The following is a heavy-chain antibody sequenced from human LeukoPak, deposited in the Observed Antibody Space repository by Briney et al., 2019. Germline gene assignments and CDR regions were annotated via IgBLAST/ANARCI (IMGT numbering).Heavy chain of an antibody. CDR3: VRTLWTAYYSSFDY. D-gene: IGHD3/OR15-3a*01. Sequence: PGRSLRLSCAASRFTFSSYGMHWVRQAPGKGLEWVAVIWYDGSDKYYADSVKGRFTISRDNSKNTLYLQMNSLRAEDTAVYYCVRTLWTAYYSSFDYWGQGTLVTVSS. V-gene: IGHV3-33*01. CDR1: RFTFSSYG. CDR2: IWYDGSDK. J-gene: IGHJ4*02.